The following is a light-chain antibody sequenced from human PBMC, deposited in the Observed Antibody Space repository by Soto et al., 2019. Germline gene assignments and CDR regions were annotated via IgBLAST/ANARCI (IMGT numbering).Light chain of an antibody. Sequence: EIVLTQSPATLSLSPGERATLSCRASQSVSNYLGWYQQKPGQAPRLLIYVASNRATGIPARFSGSGSGTDFTLTISSLEPEDFAVYYCQHRSNWLTFGGGTKVEIK. J-gene: IGKJ4*01. V-gene: IGKV3-11*01. CDR2: VAS. CDR1: QSVSNY. CDR3: QHRSNWLT.